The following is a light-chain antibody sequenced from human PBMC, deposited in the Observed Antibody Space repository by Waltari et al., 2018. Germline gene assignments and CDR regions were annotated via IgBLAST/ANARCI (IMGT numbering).Light chain of an antibody. V-gene: IGKV1-5*03. CDR3: QQYNGYSLYT. CDR1: QSISDS. J-gene: IGKJ2*01. CDR2: KAS. Sequence: DIQMTQSPSTLSESVGDRVTITCRASQSISDSLAWYQQKPGKAPNLLIYKASSVESGVPSRFSGSGSGTEFTLTISSLQPDDFATYYCQQYNGYSLYTFGQGTKLEIK.